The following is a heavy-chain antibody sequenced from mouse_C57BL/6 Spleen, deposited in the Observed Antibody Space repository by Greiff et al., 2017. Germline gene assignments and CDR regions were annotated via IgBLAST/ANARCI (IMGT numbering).Heavy chain of an antibody. V-gene: IGHV1-64*01. CDR1: GYTFTSYW. CDR3: ARCLSSCAMDY. CDR2: IHPNSGST. D-gene: IGHD1-1*01. J-gene: IGHJ4*01. Sequence: QVQLQQPGAELVKPGASVKLSCKASGYTFTSYWMHWVKQRPGQGLEWIGMIHPNSGSTNYNEKFKGKATLTVDKSSSTAYMQLSRLTSEDSAVYYCARCLSSCAMDYWGPGTSVTVSS.